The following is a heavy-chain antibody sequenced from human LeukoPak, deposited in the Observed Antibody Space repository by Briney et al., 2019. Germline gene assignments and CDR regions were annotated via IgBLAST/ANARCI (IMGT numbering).Heavy chain of an antibody. CDR1: GYSFSNFW. D-gene: IGHD2-21*02. CDR3: ARHGCGGCYWFDP. CDR2: IYPGDSDV. Sequence: GESLKISCKGSGYSFSNFWIAWVRQTPGKGLEWMGVIYPGDSDVKYSPPFQGQVTISVDKSINTAYLRWSTLKASDTAMYYCARHGCGGCYWFDPWGQGTLVTVSS. J-gene: IGHJ5*02. V-gene: IGHV5-51*01.